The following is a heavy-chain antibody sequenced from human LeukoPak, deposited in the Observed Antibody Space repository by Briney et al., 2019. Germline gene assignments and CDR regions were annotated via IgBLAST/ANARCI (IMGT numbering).Heavy chain of an antibody. CDR2: IKEDGTQK. CDR3: ARAPGSSSWYRWFDP. J-gene: IGHJ5*02. Sequence: GGSLRLSCAASGFTFNKSWMSWVRQAPGKGPEWVANIKEDGTQKYYVDSVRGRFTISRDNAENSLYLQMNSLRAEDTAVYYCARAPGSSSWYRWFDPWGQGTLVTVSS. CDR1: GFTFNKSW. V-gene: IGHV3-7*01. D-gene: IGHD6-13*01.